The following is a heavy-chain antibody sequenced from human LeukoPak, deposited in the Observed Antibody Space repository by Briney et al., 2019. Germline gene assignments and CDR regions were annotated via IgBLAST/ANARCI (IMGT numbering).Heavy chain of an antibody. CDR1: GYTLTGYY. Sequence: ASVKVSCKASGYTLTGYYMHWVRQAPGQGLEWMGWLNPNSDDTSYAQNFQGRVTMTRDTSISTAYMELSRLRSDDTAVYYCARLPPDFDYWGQGTLVTVSS. J-gene: IGHJ4*02. V-gene: IGHV1-2*02. CDR2: LNPNSDDT. CDR3: ARLPPDFDY.